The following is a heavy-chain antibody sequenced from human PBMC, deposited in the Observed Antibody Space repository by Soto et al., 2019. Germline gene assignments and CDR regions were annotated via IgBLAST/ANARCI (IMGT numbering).Heavy chain of an antibody. J-gene: IGHJ6*02. Sequence: EVQVVESGGGLVQPGGSLRLSCAASGFTFRSYWMHWVRQAPGKGLVWVSRINPDGRSTSYADSVKGRFTISRDNPKNTLYLQMNSLRAEDTAVYYCTRDSDDGNYYYGMDVWGQGTTVTVSS. D-gene: IGHD1-26*01. V-gene: IGHV3-74*01. CDR3: TRDSDDGNYYYGMDV. CDR1: GFTFRSYW. CDR2: INPDGRST.